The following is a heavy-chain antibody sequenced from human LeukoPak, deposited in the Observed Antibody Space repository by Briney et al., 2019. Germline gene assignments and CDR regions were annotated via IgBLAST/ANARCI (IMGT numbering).Heavy chain of an antibody. CDR1: GITLSNYG. Sequence: GGSLRLSCAVSGITLSNYGMSWVRQAPGKGLEWIAGISGSGGSTNCADSVKGRFTISRDNPKNTLYLQMNSLRAEDTAVYFCAKRGVVIRVILVGFHKEAYYFDSWGQGALVIVSS. CDR2: ISGSGGST. CDR3: AKRGVVIRVILVGFHKEAYYFDS. J-gene: IGHJ4*02. D-gene: IGHD3-22*01. V-gene: IGHV3-23*01.